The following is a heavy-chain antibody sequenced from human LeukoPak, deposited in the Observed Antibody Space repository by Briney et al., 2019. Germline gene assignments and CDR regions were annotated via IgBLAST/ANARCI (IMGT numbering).Heavy chain of an antibody. CDR3: ANLVGYYYMDV. V-gene: IGHV3-48*03. CDR1: GFTFSNYE. Sequence: GGSLRLSCAASGFTFSNYEMNWVRQAPGKGLEWVSYISSSGSTIYYADSVKGRFTISRDNAKNSLYLQMNSLRAEDTAVYYCANLVGYYYMDVWGKGTTVTVSS. CDR2: ISSSGSTI. J-gene: IGHJ6*03. D-gene: IGHD2-15*01.